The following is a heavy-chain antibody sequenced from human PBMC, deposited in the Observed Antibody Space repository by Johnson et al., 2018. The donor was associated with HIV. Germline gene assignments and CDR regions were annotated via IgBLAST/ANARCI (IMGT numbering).Heavy chain of an antibody. CDR2: IGTTGDR. J-gene: IGHJ3*02. CDR3: ARGTTVASAFDI. CDR1: GFIFSSYD. Sequence: VQLVESGGGLVQPGGSLRLSCAASGFIFSSYDMHWVRQATGRGLEWVSGIGTTGDRYYPGSVKGRFTISRENAKNSLYLQMNSLRAGDTAVYYCARGTTVASAFDIWGQGTMVTVSS. V-gene: IGHV3-13*01. D-gene: IGHD1-1*01.